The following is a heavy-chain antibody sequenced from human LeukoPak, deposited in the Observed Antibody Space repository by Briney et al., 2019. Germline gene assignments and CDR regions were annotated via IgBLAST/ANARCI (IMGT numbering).Heavy chain of an antibody. CDR2: IKQDGSEK. D-gene: IGHD6-13*01. CDR3: ARSAGSSSWYEGYYFDY. CDR1: GFTFSRYW. J-gene: IGHJ4*02. V-gene: IGHV3-7*01. Sequence: GGSLRLSCAASGFTFSRYWMSWVRQAPGKELEWVANIKQDGSEKYYVDSVKGRFTISRDNAKNSLYLQMNSLRAEDTAVYYCARSAGSSSWYEGYYFDYWGQGTLVTVSS.